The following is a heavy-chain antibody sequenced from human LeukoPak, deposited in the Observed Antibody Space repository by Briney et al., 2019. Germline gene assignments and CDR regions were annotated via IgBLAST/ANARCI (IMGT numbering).Heavy chain of an antibody. CDR1: GGHISSGGYS. V-gene: IGHV4-30-2*01. Sequence: PSETLSLTCAVSGGHISSGGYSWAWLRQPPGKGLEWIGYILQSGSPSYNPSLRSRVTISVDTSRNQFSLKLNSVTAADTAMYYCARDRAGLGLLDFWGPGTMVTVSS. CDR2: ILQSGSP. J-gene: IGHJ3*01. D-gene: IGHD1-26*01. CDR3: ARDRAGLGLLDF.